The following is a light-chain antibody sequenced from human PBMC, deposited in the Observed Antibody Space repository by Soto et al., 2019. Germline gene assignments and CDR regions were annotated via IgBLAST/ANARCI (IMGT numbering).Light chain of an antibody. J-gene: IGKJ3*01. CDR2: AAS. V-gene: IGKV1-27*01. Sequence: DIQMTQSPSSLSASVGDRVAITCRASQGISNYLAWYQQKPGKDPKLLIYAASTLQSGLPSRFSGSGSGTDFTITMSRQQHEGGATCYCQKNNSAPITFGTRNKLDI. CDR1: QGISNY. CDR3: QKNNSAPIT.